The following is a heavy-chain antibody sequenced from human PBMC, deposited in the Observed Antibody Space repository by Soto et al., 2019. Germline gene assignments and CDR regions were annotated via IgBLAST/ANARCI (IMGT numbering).Heavy chain of an antibody. CDR1: GGSINSRGYY. J-gene: IGHJ5*02. Sequence: QVQLQESGPGLVRPSQTLSLTCTVSGGSINSRGYYWTWIRQHPGKGLEWIGNIYYSGSIHFNPSLKSRLTMLVDTSGNQYSLKLTSVTAADTAVYYCARQIESTGYFYGGFDPWVQGTLGTVSS. D-gene: IGHD3-9*01. V-gene: IGHV4-31*03. CDR2: IYYSGSI. CDR3: ARQIESTGYFYGGFDP.